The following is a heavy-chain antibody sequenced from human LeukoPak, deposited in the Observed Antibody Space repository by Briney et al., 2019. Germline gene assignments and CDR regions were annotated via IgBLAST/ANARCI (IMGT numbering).Heavy chain of an antibody. CDR1: GYTFTSYG. CDR3: ARVLRVGSRDYEYYFDY. V-gene: IGHV1-18*01. CDR2: ISAYNGNT. Sequence: ASVKVSCKASGYTFTSYGISWVRQAPGQGLEWMGWISAYNGNTNYAQKLQGRVTMTTDTSTGTAYMELRSLRSDDTAVYYCARVLRVGSRDYEYYFDYWGQGTLVTVSS. J-gene: IGHJ4*02. D-gene: IGHD3-22*01.